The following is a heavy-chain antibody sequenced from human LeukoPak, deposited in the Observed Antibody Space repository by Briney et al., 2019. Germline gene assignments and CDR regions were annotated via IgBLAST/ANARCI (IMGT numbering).Heavy chain of an antibody. J-gene: IGHJ4*02. D-gene: IGHD3-9*01. V-gene: IGHV4-34*01. CDR1: GGSFSGYY. Sequence: SETLSLTCAVYGGSFSGYYWSWIRHPPGKGLEWNGEINHSGSTNYNPSLKRRVTISVDTSKNQFSLKLSCVTAADTAVYYCARVLSWGILTGYHDYYFDYWGQGTLVTVSS. CDR2: INHSGST. CDR3: ARVLSWGILTGYHDYYFDY.